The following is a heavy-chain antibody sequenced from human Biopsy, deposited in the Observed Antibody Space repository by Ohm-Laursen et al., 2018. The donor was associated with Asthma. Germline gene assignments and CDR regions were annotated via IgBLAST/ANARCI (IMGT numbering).Heavy chain of an antibody. CDR2: MNPRSGNT. Sequence: GATVKISCNASGYSFARHDINWVRQAPGQGLEWMGWMNPRSGNTGFAQKFQGRLSMTRNTSLNTAYMEVRSLKPDDTAVYYCARATRTGITDRLDPWGQGTLVSV. V-gene: IGHV1-8*01. J-gene: IGHJ5*02. D-gene: IGHD1-1*01. CDR3: ARATRTGITDRLDP. CDR1: GYSFARHD.